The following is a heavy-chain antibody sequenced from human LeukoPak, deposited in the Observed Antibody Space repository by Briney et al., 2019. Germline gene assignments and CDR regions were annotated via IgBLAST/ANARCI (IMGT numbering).Heavy chain of an antibody. D-gene: IGHD5-24*01. CDR2: IRYDGSNK. V-gene: IGHV3-30*02. J-gene: IGHJ4*02. CDR1: GFTFSSYG. Sequence: GGSLRLSCAASGFTFSSYGMHWVRQAPGKGLEWVAFIRYDGSNKYYADSVKGRFTISRDNFKNTLYLQMNSLRAEDTAVYYCAKALMATTYYFDYWGQGTLVTVSS. CDR3: AKALMATTYYFDY.